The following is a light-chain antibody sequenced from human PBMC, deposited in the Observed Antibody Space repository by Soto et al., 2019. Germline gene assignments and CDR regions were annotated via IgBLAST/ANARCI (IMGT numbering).Light chain of an antibody. J-gene: IGKJ4*01. CDR3: QLSYSTVT. Sequence: DIQMTQSPSSLSASVGDRVTITCRASQSISSYLNWYQQKPGKAPKLLIYAASSLQSGVPSRLSGRGSGTDFTLTISSLQPEDFATYYCQLSYSTVTFGGGTKVEIK. CDR2: AAS. CDR1: QSISSY. V-gene: IGKV1-39*01.